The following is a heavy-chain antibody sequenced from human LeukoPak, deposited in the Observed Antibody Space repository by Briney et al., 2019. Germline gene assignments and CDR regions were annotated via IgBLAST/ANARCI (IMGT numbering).Heavy chain of an antibody. CDR2: ISGSGDTT. CDR3: ARFCSRSTCQGSSYYFGMDV. V-gene: IGHV3-23*01. CDR1: GFTFSTYA. Sequence: GGSLRLSCAASGFTFSTYAMNWVRQAPGKGLEWVSTISGSGDTTYYADSVKGRFTISRDNSKNTLFLQMDSLRAEDTAVFYCARFCSRSTCQGSSYYFGMDVWGQGTTVTVSS. D-gene: IGHD2-15*01. J-gene: IGHJ6*02.